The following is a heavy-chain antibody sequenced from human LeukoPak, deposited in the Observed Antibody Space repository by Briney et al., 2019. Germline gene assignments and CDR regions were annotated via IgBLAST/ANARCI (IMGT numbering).Heavy chain of an antibody. CDR3: ARDHGSYYDSSGYSSYY. V-gene: IGHV1-18*01. J-gene: IGHJ4*01. Sequence: ASVKVSCKASGYTFTSYGISWVRQAPGQGLEWMGWISAYNGNANYAQKLQGRVTMTTDTSTSTAYMELRSLRSDDTAVYYCARDHGSYYDSSGYSSYYCGQGTLVPVSS. CDR2: ISAYNGNA. CDR1: GYTFTSYG. D-gene: IGHD3-22*01.